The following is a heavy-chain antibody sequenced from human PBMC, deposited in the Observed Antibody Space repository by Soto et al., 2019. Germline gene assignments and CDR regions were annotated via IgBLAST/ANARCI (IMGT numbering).Heavy chain of an antibody. CDR2: IKSKTDGGTT. D-gene: IGHD3-22*01. J-gene: IGHJ6*02. CDR1: GFTFSNAW. V-gene: IGHV3-15*01. Sequence: PGGSLTLSGEASGFTFSNAWMGWVRHAPGKGLEWVGRIKSKTDGGTTDYAAPVKGRFTISRDDSKNTLYLQMNSLKTEDTAVYYCTTDCDYNAYYYESSGSYGMDVWGQGTTVTVSS. CDR3: TTDCDYNAYYYESSGSYGMDV.